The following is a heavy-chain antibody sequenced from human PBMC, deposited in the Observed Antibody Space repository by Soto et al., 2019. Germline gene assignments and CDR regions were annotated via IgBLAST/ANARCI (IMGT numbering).Heavy chain of an antibody. CDR2: INYGGST. CDR1: GGSMSSGDYY. V-gene: IGHV4-31*11. Sequence: QVQLQESGPGLVKPSQTLSLTCAVSGGSMSSGDYYWNWIRQHPEKGLEGIGYINYGGSTFYNPSLKSRVTISVDTSKNQFPLKLTSVTAADTAMYYCARDAPGAAPYWGQGTLVTVSS. D-gene: IGHD6-13*01. CDR3: ARDAPGAAPY. J-gene: IGHJ4*02.